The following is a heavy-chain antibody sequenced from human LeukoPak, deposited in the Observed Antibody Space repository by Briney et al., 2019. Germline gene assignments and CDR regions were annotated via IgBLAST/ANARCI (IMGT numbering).Heavy chain of an antibody. CDR2: IKQDESEK. CDR3: ARALDSSSSRYQAFEE. CDR1: GFTFSNYW. D-gene: IGHD2-2*01. V-gene: IGHV3-7*01. J-gene: IGHJ4*02. Sequence: GGSLRLSCSASGFTFSNYWMSWVRQAPGKGLEGVANIKQDESEKYYVDSVKGRFTISRDNAKSSLYLQMNSLRAEDTAVYYCARALDSSSSRYQAFEEWGQGTLVTVSS.